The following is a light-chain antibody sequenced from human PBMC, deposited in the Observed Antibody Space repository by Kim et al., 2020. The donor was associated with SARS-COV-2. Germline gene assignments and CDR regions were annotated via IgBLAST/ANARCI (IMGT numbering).Light chain of an antibody. Sequence: AGERATLSGRARQSVSSSLAWYQQKPGQAPRLLIYGASTRATGIPARFSGSGSGTEFTLTISSLQSEDFAVYYCQQYNNWPPWTFGQGTKVDIK. CDR2: GAS. J-gene: IGKJ1*01. V-gene: IGKV3-15*01. CDR3: QQYNNWPPWT. CDR1: QSVSSS.